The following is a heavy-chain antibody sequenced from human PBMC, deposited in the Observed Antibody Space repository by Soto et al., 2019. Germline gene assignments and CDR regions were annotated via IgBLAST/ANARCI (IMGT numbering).Heavy chain of an antibody. J-gene: IGHJ6*02. CDR2: IGESGTPT. D-gene: IGHD2-2*01. Sequence: EVQLLESGGGLVQPGGSLRLSCAASGFTFSSYAMKWVRQAPGKGLEWVSLIGESGTPTYYADSVKGRSTISRDNSGNTLFLEMYSQRAEGTAVYYCARYIPGVRYYGMDVWGQGTTDTVSS. V-gene: IGHV3-23*01. CDR1: GFTFSSYA. CDR3: ARYIPGVRYYGMDV.